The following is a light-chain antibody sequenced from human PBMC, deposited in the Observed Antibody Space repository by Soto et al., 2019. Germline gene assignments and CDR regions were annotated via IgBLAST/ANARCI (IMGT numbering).Light chain of an antibody. CDR1: QSVSSW. CDR3: QQYNSFPYT. CDR2: KAS. Sequence: DIQMTQSPSTLSTSVGDRVTITCRASQSVSSWLAWYQQKPGKAPKLLIYKASSLETGVPSRFSGSGSGTEFSLTISSLQPDDFATYYCQQYNSFPYTFAQGTKVDIK. V-gene: IGKV1-5*03. J-gene: IGKJ2*01.